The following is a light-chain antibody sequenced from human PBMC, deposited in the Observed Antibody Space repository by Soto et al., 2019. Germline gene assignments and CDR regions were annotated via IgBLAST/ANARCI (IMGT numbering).Light chain of an antibody. Sequence: EFVLTQSPGTLSLSPGERDTLSCRASQTVRNNYVAWYQQKPGQAPRLLIYDASSRATGIPDRFSGGGSGTDLTLTISRLEPEDFAVYYCQQFSSYPLTFGGGTKVDIK. CDR2: DAS. CDR1: QTVRNNY. V-gene: IGKV3-20*01. CDR3: QQFSSYPLT. J-gene: IGKJ4*01.